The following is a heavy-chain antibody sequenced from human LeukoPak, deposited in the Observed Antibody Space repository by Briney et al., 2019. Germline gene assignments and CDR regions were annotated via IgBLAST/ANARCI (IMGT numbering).Heavy chain of an antibody. J-gene: IGHJ4*02. Sequence: GGSLRLSCAASGFTFSSYGMHWVRQAPGKGLEWVAVIWYDGSNKYYADSVKGRFTISRDNSKNTLYLQMNSLRAEDTAVYYCAKDTRITGTTMIDYWGQGTLVTVSS. CDR2: IWYDGSNK. D-gene: IGHD1-7*01. CDR3: AKDTRITGTTMIDY. CDR1: GFTFSSYG. V-gene: IGHV3-33*06.